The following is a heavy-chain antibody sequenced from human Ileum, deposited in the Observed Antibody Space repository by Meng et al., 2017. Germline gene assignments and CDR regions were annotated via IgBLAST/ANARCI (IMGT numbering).Heavy chain of an antibody. Sequence: QVQLIQAGAEVKRPGAAVKGSGKASGYTFTSYTMHWVRQAPGQRLEWMGWINTGNGYTKYSQKFQDRVTITRDTSASTAYMELSSLRSEDTAVYYCASAHYDSSGSVDYWGQGTLVTVSS. V-gene: IGHV1-3*04. CDR2: INTGNGYT. CDR1: GYTFTSYT. CDR3: ASAHYDSSGSVDY. J-gene: IGHJ4*02. D-gene: IGHD3-22*01.